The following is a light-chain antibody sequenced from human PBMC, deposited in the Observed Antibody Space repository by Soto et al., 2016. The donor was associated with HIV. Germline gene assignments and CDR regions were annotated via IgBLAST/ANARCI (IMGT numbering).Light chain of an antibody. CDR1: QSIGRF. CDR2: DAS. Sequence: DIQMTQSPSSLSASVGDRVTITCRASQSIGRFLNWYQQISGKAPNLLIYDASTLQSGVLSRFSGSGSGTDFTLTISNLQPEDFATYYCQQANSFPITFGQGTRLEIK. CDR3: QQANSFPIT. V-gene: IGKV1-39*01. J-gene: IGKJ5*01.